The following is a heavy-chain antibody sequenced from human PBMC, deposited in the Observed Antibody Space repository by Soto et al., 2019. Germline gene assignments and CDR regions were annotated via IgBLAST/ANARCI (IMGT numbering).Heavy chain of an antibody. Sequence: SETLSLTFAVSGGYISGCYYSLSWIRQPPGKGLEWIGFIYNSGSTYYNSSLKSRVTISVDRSKNHFFLNLTSVTAADTAVYYCATYRKFFQIWGQGTKVTVSS. V-gene: IGHV4-30-2*01. J-gene: IGHJ3*02. CDR1: GGYISGCYYS. CDR2: IYNSGST. CDR3: ATYRKFFQI.